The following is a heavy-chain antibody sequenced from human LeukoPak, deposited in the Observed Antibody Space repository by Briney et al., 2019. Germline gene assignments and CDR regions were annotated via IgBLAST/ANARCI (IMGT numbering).Heavy chain of an antibody. J-gene: IGHJ4*02. D-gene: IGHD5-12*01. V-gene: IGHV1-69*04. Sequence: ASVKVSCKASGGTFSSYAISWVRQAPGQGLEWMGRIIPILGIANYAQKFQGRVTITADKSTSTAYMELSSLRSEDTAVYYCARDQNVDIVATMSYWGQGTLVTVSS. CDR2: IIPILGIA. CDR1: GGTFSSYA. CDR3: ARDQNVDIVATMSY.